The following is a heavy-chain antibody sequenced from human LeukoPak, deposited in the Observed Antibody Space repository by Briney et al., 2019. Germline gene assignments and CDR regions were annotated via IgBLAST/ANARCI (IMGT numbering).Heavy chain of an antibody. Sequence: SETLSLTCTVSGGSINSGGHYWNWIRQHPGKGLEWIGYIYDSGSTYYNPSLKSRVTISVDTSKNQFSLKLTSMTLADTAVYYCAREFWVANAPGSWLDPWGQGIPVTVSS. CDR1: GGSINSGGHY. D-gene: IGHD3-16*01. CDR2: IYDSGST. CDR3: AREFWVANAPGSWLDP. V-gene: IGHV4-31*03. J-gene: IGHJ5*02.